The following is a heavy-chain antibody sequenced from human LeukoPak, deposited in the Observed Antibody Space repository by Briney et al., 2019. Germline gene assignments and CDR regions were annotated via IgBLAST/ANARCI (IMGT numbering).Heavy chain of an antibody. Sequence: SETLSLTCTVSGGSISSYYWSWIRQPAGKGLEWIGRIYTSGSTNYNPSLKSRVTMSVDTSKNQFSLKLSSVTAADTAVYYCARLRYGSGSFWYYYYMDVWGKGTTVTVSS. D-gene: IGHD3-10*01. CDR2: IYTSGST. CDR3: ARLRYGSGSFWYYYYMDV. J-gene: IGHJ6*03. CDR1: GGSISSYY. V-gene: IGHV4-4*07.